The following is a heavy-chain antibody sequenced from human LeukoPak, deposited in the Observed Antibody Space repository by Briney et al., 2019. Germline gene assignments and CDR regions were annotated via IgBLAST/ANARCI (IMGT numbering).Heavy chain of an antibody. Sequence: SETLSLTCAVYGGSFSGYYWSWIRQPPGAGLEWIGEIDHSGGTNYSPSLKSRVTLSVDTPKHQFSLKLSSVTAADTGVYYCARATGGRHDYWGQGTLVTVSS. CDR2: IDHSGGT. J-gene: IGHJ4*02. CDR1: GGSFSGYY. CDR3: ARATGGRHDY. V-gene: IGHV4-34*01.